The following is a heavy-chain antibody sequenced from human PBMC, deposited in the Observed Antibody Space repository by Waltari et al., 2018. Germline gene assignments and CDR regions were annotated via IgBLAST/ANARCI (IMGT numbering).Heavy chain of an antibody. D-gene: IGHD2-15*01. J-gene: IGHJ5*02. CDR2: INHSGST. V-gene: IGHV4-34*01. CDR3: ARGPAVVVAATPSWFDP. Sequence: QVQLQQWGAGLLQPSETLSLTCAVYGWSFRGYYWSWLRQRPGKGLEWIGEINHSGSTNYNPSLKSRVTIAVDTSKNQFSLKLSSVTAADTAVYYCARGPAVVVAATPSWFDPWGQGTLVTVSS. CDR1: GWSFRGYY.